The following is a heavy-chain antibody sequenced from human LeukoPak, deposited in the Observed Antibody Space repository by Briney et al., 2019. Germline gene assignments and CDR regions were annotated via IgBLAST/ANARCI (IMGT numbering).Heavy chain of an antibody. CDR3: ARTRGYSDYELDY. Sequence: ASVKVSCKASAYTFTSYYMHWVRHAAGQGLEWMGIINPSGGTTRHAQRFQGRVTMTRDTSTSTAYMELSSLRSEDTAVYYCARTRGYSDYELDYWGQGTLVTVSS. CDR2: INPSGGTT. D-gene: IGHD5-12*01. CDR1: AYTFTSYY. J-gene: IGHJ4*02. V-gene: IGHV1-46*01.